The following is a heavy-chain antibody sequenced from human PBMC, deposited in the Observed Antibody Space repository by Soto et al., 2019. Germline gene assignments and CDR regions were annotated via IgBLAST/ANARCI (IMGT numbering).Heavy chain of an antibody. Sequence: ASVKVSCKASAYTFASYGISWVRQAPGQGLEWMGWISPYNGNTNYAQRLQGRVTMTTDTSTSTAYMELRSLRSDDTAVYYCARSPCVAAAGNDYWGQGTLVTVSS. J-gene: IGHJ4*02. CDR2: ISPYNGNT. CDR3: ARSPCVAAAGNDY. V-gene: IGHV1-18*01. CDR1: AYTFASYG. D-gene: IGHD6-13*01.